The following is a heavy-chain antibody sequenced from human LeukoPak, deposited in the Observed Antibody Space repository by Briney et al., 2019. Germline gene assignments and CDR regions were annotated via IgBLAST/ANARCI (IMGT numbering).Heavy chain of an antibody. CDR2: ISSDGSAT. J-gene: IGHJ4*02. D-gene: IGHD2-21*01. CDR1: AFTFSRYW. V-gene: IGHV3-74*01. Sequence: GGSLRLPCAASAFTFSRYWMYWVRQAPGTGLVWVSRISSDGSATTYADSVKGRFIISRDNAKNTLYLQMSSLRVEDTAVYYCARGDVVATSGPFDYWGQGTLVTVSP. CDR3: ARGDVVATSGPFDY.